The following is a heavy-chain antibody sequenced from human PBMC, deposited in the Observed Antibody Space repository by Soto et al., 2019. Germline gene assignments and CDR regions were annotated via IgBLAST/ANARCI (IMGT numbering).Heavy chain of an antibody. CDR2: ISSSSSYI. CDR3: AREPTLEWGNEVWFDP. V-gene: IGHV3-21*01. J-gene: IGHJ5*02. CDR1: GFTFSSYS. D-gene: IGHD2-8*01. Sequence: GGSLRLSCAASGFTFSSYSMNWVRQAPGKGLEWVSSISSSSSYIYYADSVKGRFTISRDNAKNSLYLQMNSLRAEDTAVYYCAREPTLEWGNEVWFDPWGQGTLVTVSS.